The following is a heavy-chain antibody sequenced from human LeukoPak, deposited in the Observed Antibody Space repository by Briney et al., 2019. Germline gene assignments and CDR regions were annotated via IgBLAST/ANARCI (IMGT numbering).Heavy chain of an antibody. V-gene: IGHV4-59*02. D-gene: IGHD5-12*01. CDR3: ARAPMAITTSAFPDAFDF. CDR1: GDSVSGHY. Sequence: SETLSPTCTVSGDSVSGHYWSWIRQTPGKGLEWIGYVSYSGGTNYNPSLKRRVSISLDTSKNQFSLKLSSPAAADPAVYYCARAPMAITTSAFPDAFDFWGQGTMVTVSS. CDR2: VSYSGGT. J-gene: IGHJ3*01.